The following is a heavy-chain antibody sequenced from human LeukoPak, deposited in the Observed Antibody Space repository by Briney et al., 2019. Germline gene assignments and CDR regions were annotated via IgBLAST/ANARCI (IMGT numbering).Heavy chain of an antibody. Sequence: GGSLRLSCAASGFTLSSYAMHWVRQAPGKGLEYVSAISSNGGSTYYANSVKGRFTISRDNSKNTLYLQMGSLRAEDMAVYYCARSPGEVVNPEYAFDIWGQGTMVTVSS. J-gene: IGHJ3*02. CDR2: ISSNGGST. V-gene: IGHV3-64*01. CDR3: ARSPGEVVNPEYAFDI. CDR1: GFTLSSYA. D-gene: IGHD3-10*01.